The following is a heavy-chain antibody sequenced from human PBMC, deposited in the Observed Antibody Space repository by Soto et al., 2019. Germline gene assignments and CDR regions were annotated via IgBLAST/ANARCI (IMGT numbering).Heavy chain of an antibody. J-gene: IGHJ6*02. CDR3: VKKIMGYAANSDAMDV. V-gene: IGHV3-30*19. CDR1: GFTFRNYG. D-gene: IGHD2-8*01. Sequence: GGSLRLSCTPSGFTFRNYGLHWVRQAPGKGLEWVALISYDGDNKYYTDSARGRFTVSRDNFKNTLFLQMDSLRPEDTAVCYCVKKIMGYAANSDAMDVWGQGTTVTVSS. CDR2: ISYDGDNK.